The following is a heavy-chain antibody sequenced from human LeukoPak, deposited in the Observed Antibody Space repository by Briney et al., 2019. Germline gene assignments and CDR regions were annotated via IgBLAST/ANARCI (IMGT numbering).Heavy chain of an antibody. Sequence: ASVKVSCKASGGTFSSYAINWVRQATGQGLEWMGWMNPNSGNTGYAQKFQGRVTMTRNTSISTAYMELSRLRSDDTAVYYCARGPPGSIDGGGVFDYWGQGTLVTVSS. V-gene: IGHV1-8*02. CDR3: ARGPPGSIDGGGVFDY. CDR2: MNPNSGNT. CDR1: GGTFSSYA. J-gene: IGHJ4*02. D-gene: IGHD2-15*01.